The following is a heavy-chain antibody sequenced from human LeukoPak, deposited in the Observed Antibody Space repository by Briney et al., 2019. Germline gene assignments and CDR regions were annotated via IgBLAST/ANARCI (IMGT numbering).Heavy chain of an antibody. J-gene: IGHJ3*02. V-gene: IGHV1-2*02. CDR2: INPNSGGT. D-gene: IGHD5-18*01. CDR1: GYTFTGYY. CDR3: ARDSDTAVWSGAFDI. Sequence: GASVKVSCKASGYTFTGYYMHWVRQAPGQGLEWMGWINPNSGGTNYAQKFQGRVTMTRDTSISTAYMELSRLRSDDTAVYYCARDSDTAVWSGAFDIWGQGTMVTVSS.